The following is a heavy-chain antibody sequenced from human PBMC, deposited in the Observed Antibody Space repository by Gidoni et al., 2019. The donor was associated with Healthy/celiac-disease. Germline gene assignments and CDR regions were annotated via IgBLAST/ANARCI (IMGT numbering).Heavy chain of an antibody. D-gene: IGHD3-16*02. CDR2: IDWDDDK. CDR3: ARSSMITFGGVIVSNLDY. Sequence: QVTLRESGPALVKPTQTLTLTCTFSGFSLSTSGMCVSWIRQPPGKALEWLARIDWDDDKYYSTSLKTRLTISKDTSKNQVVLTMTNMDPVDTATYYCARSSMITFGGVIVSNLDYWGQGTLVTVSS. CDR1: GFSLSTSGMC. V-gene: IGHV2-70*15. J-gene: IGHJ4*02.